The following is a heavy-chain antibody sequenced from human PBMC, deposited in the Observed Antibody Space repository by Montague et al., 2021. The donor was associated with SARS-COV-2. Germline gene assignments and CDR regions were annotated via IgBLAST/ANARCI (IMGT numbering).Heavy chain of an antibody. V-gene: IGHV4-31*03. CDR1: GGSISSGGYY. J-gene: IGHJ6*02. CDR3: ARVEFDGGYDSVPLDV. Sequence: TLSLTCTVSGGSISSGGYYWSWLRQHPGKGLKWIVYIYYSGSTYSNPSLKSRVTISVDTSKNQFSLKLSSVTAADTAVYYCARVEFDGGYDSVPLDVWGQGTTVTVSS. D-gene: IGHD5-12*01. CDR2: IYYSGST.